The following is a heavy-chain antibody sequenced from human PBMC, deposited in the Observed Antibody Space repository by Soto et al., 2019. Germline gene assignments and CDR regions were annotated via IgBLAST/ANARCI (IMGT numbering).Heavy chain of an antibody. CDR3: AIARDQFGGHFDY. CDR1: GTSLRSGGNY. V-gene: IGHV4-31*03. CDR2: IYHSGTA. Sequence: QVQLQVSGPGLVKPSQTLSLTCSVSGTSLRSGGNYWSWIRQHPVKGLEWIGQIYHSGTAYYNPSLQSRVTISVDSSKSQFSLMLDSVTAADTAVYYCAIARDQFGGHFDYWGRGILGTGSS. J-gene: IGHJ4*02. D-gene: IGHD2-15*01.